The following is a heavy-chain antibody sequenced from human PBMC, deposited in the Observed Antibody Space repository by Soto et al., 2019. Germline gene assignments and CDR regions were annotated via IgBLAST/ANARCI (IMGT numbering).Heavy chain of an antibody. CDR1: GYTFTGYY. D-gene: IGHD2-21*01. CDR3: ARDRGGDNNDAFDI. CDR2: INPNSGGT. V-gene: IGHV1-2*04. J-gene: IGHJ3*02. Sequence: ASVKVSCKASGYTFTGYYMHWVRQAPGQGLEWMGWINPNSGGTNYAQKFQGWVTMTRDTSISTAYMELSRLRSDDTAVYYCARDRGGDNNDAFDIWGQGTMVTVSS.